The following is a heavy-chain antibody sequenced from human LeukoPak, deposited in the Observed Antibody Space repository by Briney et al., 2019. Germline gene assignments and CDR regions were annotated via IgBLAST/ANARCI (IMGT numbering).Heavy chain of an antibody. J-gene: IGHJ4*02. D-gene: IGHD1-26*01. CDR3: ASDEVGARTFDY. CDR2: INHSGST. Sequence: PSETLSLTCAVYGGSFSGYYWSWIRQPPGKGLEWIGEINHSGSTNYNPSLKSRVTISVDTSKNQFSLKLSSVTAADPAVYYCASDEVGARTFDYWGQGTLVTVSS. V-gene: IGHV4-34*01. CDR1: GGSFSGYY.